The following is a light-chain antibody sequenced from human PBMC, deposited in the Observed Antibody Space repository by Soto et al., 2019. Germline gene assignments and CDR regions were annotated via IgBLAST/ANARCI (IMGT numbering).Light chain of an antibody. V-gene: IGKV1-5*03. CDR2: KAS. CDR1: QSISSW. J-gene: IGKJ4*01. Sequence: DIQMTQSPSTLSASVGDRVTITCRASQSISSWLAWYQQKPGKAPKLLIYKASSLESGVPSRFSGSGSGTEFTLTISSLQPDDFATYYCQQYNSYSLTFGGGSKVEIK. CDR3: QQYNSYSLT.